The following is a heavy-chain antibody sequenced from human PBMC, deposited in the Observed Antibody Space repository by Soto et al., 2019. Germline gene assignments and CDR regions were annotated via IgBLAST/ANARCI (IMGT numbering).Heavy chain of an antibody. CDR3: ARGVYYDFWSGYPPNWFDP. D-gene: IGHD3-3*01. CDR2: IYYSGST. J-gene: IGHJ5*02. V-gene: IGHV4-30-4*01. CDR1: GGSISSGDYY. Sequence: QVQLQESGPGLVKPSQTLSLTCTVSGGSISSGDYYWSWIRQPPGKGLEWIGYIYYSGSTYYNPSLKSRVTISVDTSKNQFSLKLSSVTAADTAVYYCARGVYYDFWSGYPPNWFDPWGQGTLVTVSS.